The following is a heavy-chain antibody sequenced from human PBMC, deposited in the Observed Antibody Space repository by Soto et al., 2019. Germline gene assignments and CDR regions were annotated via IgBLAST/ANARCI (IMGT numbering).Heavy chain of an antibody. D-gene: IGHD6-6*01. CDR2: ISYDGRNT. J-gene: IGHJ6*02. Sequence: QVQLVESGGGVVQPGRSLRLSCVASGFTFSNSGMHWVRQAPDKGLQWVSIISYDGRNTYYAASVKGRFTISRDNSKNTLYLQMNSLRAADTAVYYCAKGLGDHGIAAPGYGMDVWGQGTTVTVSS. CDR3: AKGLGDHGIAAPGYGMDV. V-gene: IGHV3-30*18. CDR1: GFTFSNSG.